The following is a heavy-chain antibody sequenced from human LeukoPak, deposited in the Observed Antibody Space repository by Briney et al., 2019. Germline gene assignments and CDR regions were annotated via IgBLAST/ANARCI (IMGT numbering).Heavy chain of an antibody. CDR2: IIPIFGTA. Sequence: SVKVSCKASGGTFSSYAISWVRQAPGQELEWMGGIIPIFGTANYAQKFQGRVTITADESTSTAYMELSSLRSEDTAVYYCARDRDYYDSSGSAKFFDYWGQGTLVTVSS. V-gene: IGHV1-69*13. CDR3: ARDRDYYDSSGSAKFFDY. D-gene: IGHD3-22*01. CDR1: GGTFSSYA. J-gene: IGHJ4*02.